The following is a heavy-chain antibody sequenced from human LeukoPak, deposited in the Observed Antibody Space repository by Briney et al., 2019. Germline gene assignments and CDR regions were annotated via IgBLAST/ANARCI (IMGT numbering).Heavy chain of an antibody. D-gene: IGHD3-22*01. CDR1: GFTFRSYA. CDR2: ISSSGDSA. Sequence: PGGSLGLSCAASGFTFRSYAMHWVRQAPGKGLEYVSAISSSGDSAYYTNSVKGRFTISRDNSKNTLYLQMNSLRAEDTAVYYCAKPYYDSSGYSAFDIWGQGTMVTVSS. CDR3: AKPYYDSSGYSAFDI. V-gene: IGHV3-64*01. J-gene: IGHJ3*02.